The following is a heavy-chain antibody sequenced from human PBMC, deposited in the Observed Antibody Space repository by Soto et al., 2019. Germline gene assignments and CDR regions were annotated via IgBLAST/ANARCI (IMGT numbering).Heavy chain of an antibody. Sequence: GESLKISCQSSGYRFTTSWIGWVGQMPGKGLEWMGTIYPGDSDTRYSPSFQGQVTISADKSMGTAYLQWGSLRASDTAIYYCAKSGYSSHGMDVWGQGTTVTVSS. J-gene: IGHJ6*02. CDR3: AKSGYSSHGMDV. D-gene: IGHD3-22*01. CDR1: GYRFTTSW. CDR2: IYPGDSDT. V-gene: IGHV5-51*01.